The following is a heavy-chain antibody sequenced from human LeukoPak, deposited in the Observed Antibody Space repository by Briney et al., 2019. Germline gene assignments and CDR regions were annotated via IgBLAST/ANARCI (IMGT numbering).Heavy chain of an antibody. CDR3: AREGERIAAAGDYYYYYMDV. CDR1: GDSITTTNYY. V-gene: IGHV4-39*07. Sequence: SETLSLTCTVSGDSITTTNYYWGWIRQPPGKGLEWIGNIFYSGSTYYSPSLKSRVTISVDTSKNQFSLKLSSVTAADTAVYYCAREGERIAAAGDYYYYYMDVWGKGTTVTVSS. D-gene: IGHD6-13*01. J-gene: IGHJ6*03. CDR2: IFYSGST.